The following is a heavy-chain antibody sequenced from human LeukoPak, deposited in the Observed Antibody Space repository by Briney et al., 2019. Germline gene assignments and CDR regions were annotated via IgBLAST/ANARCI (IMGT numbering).Heavy chain of an antibody. Sequence: SVKVSCKASGGTFSSYAISWVRQAPGQGLEWMGRIIPIFGIANYAQKFQGRVTITADKSTSTAYMELSSLRSEDTAVYYCARGGIEWEPPDIWGKGQWSPSLQ. V-gene: IGHV1-69*04. CDR3: ARGGIEWEPPDI. D-gene: IGHD1-26*01. CDR1: GGTFSSYA. CDR2: IIPIFGIA. J-gene: IGHJ3*02.